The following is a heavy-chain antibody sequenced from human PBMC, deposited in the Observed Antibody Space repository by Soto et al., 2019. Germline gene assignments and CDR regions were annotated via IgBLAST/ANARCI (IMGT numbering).Heavy chain of an antibody. J-gene: IGHJ5*02. CDR3: ARSVVVPAAMKFRFDP. D-gene: IGHD2-2*01. CDR1: GGTFSSYA. CDR2: IIPIFGTA. V-gene: IGHV1-69*01. Sequence: QVQLVQSGAEVKKPGSSVKVSCKASGGTFSSYAISWVRQAPGQGLEWMGGIIPIFGTANYAQKFQGRVTITADESTSTGYMELSSLRSEDTAVYYCARSVVVPAAMKFRFDPWGQGTLVTVSS.